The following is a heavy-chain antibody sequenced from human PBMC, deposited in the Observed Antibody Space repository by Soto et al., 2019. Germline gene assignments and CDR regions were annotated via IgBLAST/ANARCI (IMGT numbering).Heavy chain of an antibody. Sequence: QLQLQESVPGLVKPSETLSLTCTVSGGSISSSSYYWGWIRQPPGKGLEWIGSIYYSGSTYYNPSLKSRVTGSVDTSKNQSFLQLSSVTDAGTAVYYCARHAGRYCSGGSCYPYYFDYWGQGNLVTVSS. CDR3: ARHAGRYCSGGSCYPYYFDY. CDR2: IYYSGST. CDR1: GGSISSSSYY. V-gene: IGHV4-39*01. D-gene: IGHD2-15*01. J-gene: IGHJ4*02.